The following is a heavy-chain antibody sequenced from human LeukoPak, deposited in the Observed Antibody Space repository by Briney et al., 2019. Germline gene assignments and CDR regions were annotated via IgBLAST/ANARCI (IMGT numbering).Heavy chain of an antibody. Sequence: ASVKVSCKASGYTFTSYYMHWVRQAPGQGLEWMGIINPSGGSTSYAQKIQGRVTMTRDTSTSTVYMELSSLRSEDTAVYYCARAYHWNGFDYWGQGTLVTVSS. CDR3: ARAYHWNGFDY. D-gene: IGHD1-20*01. CDR1: GYTFTSYY. CDR2: INPSGGST. J-gene: IGHJ4*02. V-gene: IGHV1-46*01.